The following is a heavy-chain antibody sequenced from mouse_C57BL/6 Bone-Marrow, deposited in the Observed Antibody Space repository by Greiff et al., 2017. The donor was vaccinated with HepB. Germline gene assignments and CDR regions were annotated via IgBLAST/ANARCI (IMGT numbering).Heavy chain of an antibody. CDR3: TTKGFDY. Sequence: EVKLVESGAELVRPGASVKLSCTASGFNIKDDYMHWVKQRPEQGLEWIGWIDPENGDTEYASKFQGNATITADTSSNTAYLQLSSLTSEDTAVYYCTTKGFDYWGQGTTLTVSS. CDR1: GFNIKDDY. CDR2: IDPENGDT. V-gene: IGHV14-4*01. J-gene: IGHJ2*01.